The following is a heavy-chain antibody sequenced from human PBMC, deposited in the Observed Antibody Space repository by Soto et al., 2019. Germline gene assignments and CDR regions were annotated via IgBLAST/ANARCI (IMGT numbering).Heavy chain of an antibody. CDR1: GGSISSSSYY. J-gene: IGHJ4*02. Sequence: SETLSLTCTVSGGSISSSSYYWGWIRQPPGKGLEWIGSIYYSGSTYYNPSLKSRVTISVDTSKNQFSLKLSSVTAADTAVYYCARHQIDYDILTGYYPPYFDYWGQGTLVTVSS. CDR3: ARHQIDYDILTGYYPPYFDY. D-gene: IGHD3-9*01. V-gene: IGHV4-39*01. CDR2: IYYSGST.